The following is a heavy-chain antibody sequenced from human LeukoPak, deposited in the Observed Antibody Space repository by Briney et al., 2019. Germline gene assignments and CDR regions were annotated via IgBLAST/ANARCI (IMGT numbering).Heavy chain of an antibody. CDR1: GFSFSSSS. CDR2: LAVGSGNT. J-gene: IGHJ4*02. Sequence: SVKVSCKASGFSFSSSSMQWVRQARGQRLEWIGWLAVGSGNTNYAQKFQGRVIITRDMSTSTAYMELSSLRSEDTALYYCAAVFGSGYYYYFDYWGRGSLVTVSS. D-gene: IGHD3-22*01. V-gene: IGHV1-58*02. CDR3: AAVFGSGYYYYFDY.